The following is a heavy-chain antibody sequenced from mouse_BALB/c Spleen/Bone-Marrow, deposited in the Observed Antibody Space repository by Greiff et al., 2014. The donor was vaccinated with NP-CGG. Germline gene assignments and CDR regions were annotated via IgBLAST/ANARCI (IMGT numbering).Heavy chain of an antibody. CDR3: AIDLLGDY. D-gene: IGHD2-10*01. Sequence: QVQLQQPGAELVKPGASVKLSCKASGYTFTSYWMHWVKQRPGQGLEWIGEINPSNGRINYNEKFKSKATLTVDKSSSTAYMQRSSLTSEDSAVYYCAIDLLGDYWGQGTSVTVSS. V-gene: IGHV1S81*02. J-gene: IGHJ4*01. CDR2: INPSNGRI. CDR1: GYTFTSYW.